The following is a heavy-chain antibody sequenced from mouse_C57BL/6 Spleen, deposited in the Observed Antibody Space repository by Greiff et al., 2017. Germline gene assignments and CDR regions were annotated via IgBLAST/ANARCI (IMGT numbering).Heavy chain of an antibody. CDR3: ARETTVVASYWYFDV. CDR1: GYSITSGYY. CDR2: ISYDGSN. Sequence: VQLQQSGPGLVKPSQSLSLTCSVTGYSITSGYYWNWIRQFPGNKLEWMGYISYDGSNNYNPSLKNRISITRDTSKNQFFLKLNSVTTEDTATYYCARETTVVASYWYFDVWGTGTTVTVSS. V-gene: IGHV3-6*01. D-gene: IGHD1-1*01. J-gene: IGHJ1*03.